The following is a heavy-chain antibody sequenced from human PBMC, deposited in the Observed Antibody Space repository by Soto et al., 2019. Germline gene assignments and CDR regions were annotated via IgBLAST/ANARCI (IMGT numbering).Heavy chain of an antibody. J-gene: IGHJ4*01. CDR2: IDYSGST. D-gene: IGHD6-19*01. CDR1: GGSISSGGYY. CDR3: VREVAVGSYFEE. V-gene: IGHV4-31*01. Sequence: QVQLQESGPGLVKPSQTLSLTCTVSGGSISSGGYYWSWIRQHPGKGLEWIGYIDYSGSTYYNPSLMSPVIILVDTSKNHFSLKLSSVTTADTVVYYCVREVAVGSYFEEWGHGNLVTVSS.